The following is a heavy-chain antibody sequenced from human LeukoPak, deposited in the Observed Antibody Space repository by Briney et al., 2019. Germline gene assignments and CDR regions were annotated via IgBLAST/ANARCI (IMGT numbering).Heavy chain of an antibody. CDR3: AREGRAAAGYYFDC. J-gene: IGHJ4*02. V-gene: IGHV4-30-2*01. D-gene: IGHD6-13*01. Sequence: SETLSLTCAVSGGSISSGGYSWSWIRQPPGKGLEWIGYIYHSGSTYYNPSLKSRVTISVDRSKNQFSLKLSSVTAAGTAVYYCAREGRAAAGYYFDCWGQGTLVTVSS. CDR1: GGSISSGGYS. CDR2: IYHSGST.